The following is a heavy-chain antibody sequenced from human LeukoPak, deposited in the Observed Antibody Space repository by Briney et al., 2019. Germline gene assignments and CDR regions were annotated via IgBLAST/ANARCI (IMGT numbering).Heavy chain of an antibody. Sequence: SETLSLTCAVYGGSFSGYYWSWIRQPPGKGLEWIGEINHSGSTNYNPSLKSRVTISVDTYKNQFSLKLSSVTAADTAVYYCAHNYDFWSGYLAYWGQGTLVTVSS. D-gene: IGHD3-3*01. CDR1: GGSFSGYY. CDR2: INHSGST. V-gene: IGHV4-34*01. CDR3: AHNYDFWSGYLAY. J-gene: IGHJ4*02.